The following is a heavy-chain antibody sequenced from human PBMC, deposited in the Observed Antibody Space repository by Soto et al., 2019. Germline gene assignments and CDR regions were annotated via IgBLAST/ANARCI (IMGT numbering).Heavy chain of an antibody. CDR1: GYTFTTYG. J-gene: IGHJ4*02. Sequence: QVHLVQSGAEVKKPGASVKVSCKGSGYTFTTYGITWVRQAPGQGLEWMGWISAHNGNTNYAQKLEGRVTVTRDTSTSTAYMELRSLRSDDTAVYYCARGRYGDYWGQGALVTVSS. CDR2: ISAHNGNT. D-gene: IGHD1-1*01. V-gene: IGHV1-18*01. CDR3: ARGRYGDY.